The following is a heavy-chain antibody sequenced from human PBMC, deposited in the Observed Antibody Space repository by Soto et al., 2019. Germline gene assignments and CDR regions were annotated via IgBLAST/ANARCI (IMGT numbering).Heavy chain of an antibody. CDR3: TRGEDPYKTGH. D-gene: IGHD3-9*01. Sequence: SETLSLTCTVPGGSVNIGTYYWILIRQPPGKGLEWIGFIHYSGSTNYNPSLKGRVTMSVDTSKNQFSLKLTSVNTADTAIYYCTRGEDPYKTGHWGQGTLVTVSS. J-gene: IGHJ4*02. CDR1: GGSVNIGTYY. V-gene: IGHV4-61*01. CDR2: IHYSGST.